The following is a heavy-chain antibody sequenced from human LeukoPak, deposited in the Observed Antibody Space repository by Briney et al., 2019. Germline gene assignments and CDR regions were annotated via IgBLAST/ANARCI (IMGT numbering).Heavy chain of an antibody. CDR1: GFRFSDYY. D-gene: IGHD3-3*01. V-gene: IGHV3-11*04. CDR3: ARRDWVSGAVRAFDI. J-gene: IGHJ3*02. Sequence: SLTLSCVGSGFRFSDYYTSWIRPAPGKGLEWVSYISTDIVDKYYVNSVRGRFTISRDNAKKSMYLQLSRLRVEDTAVYYCARRDWVSGAVRAFDIWGQGTMVTVSS. CDR2: ISTDIVDK.